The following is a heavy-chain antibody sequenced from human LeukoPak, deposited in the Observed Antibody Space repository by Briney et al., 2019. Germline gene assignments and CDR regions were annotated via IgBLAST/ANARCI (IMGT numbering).Heavy chain of an antibody. CDR2: ISSSGSTI. V-gene: IGHV3-48*03. Sequence: PGGSLRLSCAASGFTFSSYEMNWVRQAPGKGLELVSYISSSGSTIYYADSVKGRFTISRDNAKDSLYLQMNSLRAEDTAVYYCARDPRSDTAMVTNYWGQGTLVTVSS. D-gene: IGHD5-18*01. CDR1: GFTFSSYE. J-gene: IGHJ4*02. CDR3: ARDPRSDTAMVTNY.